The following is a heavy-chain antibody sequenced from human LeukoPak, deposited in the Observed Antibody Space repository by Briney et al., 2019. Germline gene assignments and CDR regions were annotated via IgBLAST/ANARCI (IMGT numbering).Heavy chain of an antibody. CDR1: GYTFTAYY. J-gene: IGHJ4*02. CDR3: ARGADSSSSA. D-gene: IGHD6-6*01. CDR2: INPTSGGT. Sequence: GASVKVSCKASGYTFTAYYLHWVRQAPGQGLEWVGWINPTSGGTNYAQKFQGRVTMTRDTSITTAYMELSSLRSDDTAVYYCARGADSSSSAWGQGTLVTVSS. V-gene: IGHV1-2*02.